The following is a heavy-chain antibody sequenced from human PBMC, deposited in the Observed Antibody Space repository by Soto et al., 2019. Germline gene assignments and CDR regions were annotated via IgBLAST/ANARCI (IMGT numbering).Heavy chain of an antibody. CDR1: GFTFSSHT. J-gene: IGHJ6*02. V-gene: IGHV3-48*01. CDR3: ARDYYDLLPPRCMDV. D-gene: IGHD3-9*01. CDR2: ISSRSSTI. Sequence: PGGSLRLSCAASGFTFSSHTMNWVRQAPGKGLEWVALISSRSSTIYYADSVKGRFAISRDNAKNSLYLQMNSLRAEDTAVYYCARDYYDLLPPRCMDVWGQGTTVTVSS.